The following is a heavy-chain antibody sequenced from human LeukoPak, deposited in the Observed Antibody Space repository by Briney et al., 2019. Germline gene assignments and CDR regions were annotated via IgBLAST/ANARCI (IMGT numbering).Heavy chain of an antibody. CDR2: IYYSGST. D-gene: IGHD5-12*01. V-gene: IGHV4-39*07. CDR3: AKAGGYGGYVSDH. Sequence: PSETLSLTCTVSGGSISSSTYYWGWIRRPPGKGLEWVGSIYYSGSTYYNPSLKSRVTVSVDTSKNQFSLNLNSVTAADTAVYYCAKAGGYGGYVSDHWGQGTLVSVSS. CDR1: GGSISSSTYY. J-gene: IGHJ4*02.